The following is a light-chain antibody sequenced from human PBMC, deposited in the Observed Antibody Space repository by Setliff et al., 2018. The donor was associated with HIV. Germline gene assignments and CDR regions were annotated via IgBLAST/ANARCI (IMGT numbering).Light chain of an antibody. CDR2: EVR. J-gene: IGLJ1*01. Sequence: QSALTQPASMSGSPGQSITISCTGTSSDVGGYSYVSWYQQHPGKAPKLIIYEVRNRPSGVSNRFSGSKSGNTASLTISGLQAEDEADYYCSSYAISNTLPFGTGTKVTVL. CDR1: SSDVGGYSY. CDR3: SSYAISNTLP. V-gene: IGLV2-14*01.